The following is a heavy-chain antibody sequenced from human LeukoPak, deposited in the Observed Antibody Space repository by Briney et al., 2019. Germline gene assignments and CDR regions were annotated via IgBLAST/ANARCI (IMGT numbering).Heavy chain of an antibody. CDR1: GFTFSSYA. CDR2: IDPSGGGT. D-gene: IGHD4-23*01. CDR3: AKISPLDYGGKPWALDI. J-gene: IGHJ3*02. Sequence: GGSQRLSCAASGFTFSSYAMSWVRQTPGKGLEWVSGIDPSGGGTYYADSVKGRFTISRDNSKNTLYLQMNSLRAEDTAAYYCAKISPLDYGGKPWALDIWGQGTMVTVSS. V-gene: IGHV3-23*01.